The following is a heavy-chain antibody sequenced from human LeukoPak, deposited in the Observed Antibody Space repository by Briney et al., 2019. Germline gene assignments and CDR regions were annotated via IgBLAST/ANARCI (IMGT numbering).Heavy chain of an antibody. CDR3: ARHLLDDSSGYRQADAFDI. CDR1: SSNF. V-gene: IGHV4-39*01. Sequence: SSNFMSWVRQAPGKGLEWIASIYYSGTTHYNPSLKSRVTMSVDTSKNQFSLKLSSVTAADTAVYYCARHLLDDSSGYRQADAFDIWGQGTMVTVSS. CDR2: IYYSGTT. D-gene: IGHD3-22*01. J-gene: IGHJ3*02.